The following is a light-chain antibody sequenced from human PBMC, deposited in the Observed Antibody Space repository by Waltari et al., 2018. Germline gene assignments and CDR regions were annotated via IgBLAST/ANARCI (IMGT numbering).Light chain of an antibody. CDR2: VNSDGSH. Sequence: LVLTQSPSASASLGASVKLTCTLSSGYSSNVIAWLQQHPGKGPRYLMKVNSDGSHRKGDAIPDRFSASNSGTECYLTISSLQSEDEADYYCQTGGHGTWVFGGGTKLTVL. V-gene: IGLV4-69*01. CDR3: QTGGHGTWV. CDR1: SGYSSNV. J-gene: IGLJ3*02.